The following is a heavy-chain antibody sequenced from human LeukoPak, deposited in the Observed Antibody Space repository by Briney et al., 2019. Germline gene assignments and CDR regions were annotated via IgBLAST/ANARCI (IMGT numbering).Heavy chain of an antibody. Sequence: PGGSLRLSCAASGFTFSSYGMHWVRQAPGKGLGWVAVISYDGSNKYYADSVKGRFTISRDNSKNTLYLQMNSLRAEDTAVYYCAKARSAMVSGPDYWGQGTLVTVSS. D-gene: IGHD5-18*01. CDR1: GFTFSSYG. CDR2: ISYDGSNK. V-gene: IGHV3-30*18. CDR3: AKARSAMVSGPDY. J-gene: IGHJ4*02.